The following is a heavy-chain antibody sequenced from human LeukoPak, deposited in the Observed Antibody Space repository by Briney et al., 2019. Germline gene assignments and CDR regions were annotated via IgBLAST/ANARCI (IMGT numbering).Heavy chain of an antibody. CDR1: GDSIGRINYY. D-gene: IGHD3-16*02. CDR3: ARDRSDYVWGSYRSTSFDY. CDR2: MSYSGHT. Sequence: SETLSLTCTISGDSIGRINYYWGWIRQPPGKGLEWIVSMSYSGHTYYNPSLKSRVTTSIDTSKNQLSLNLKSVTAADTAVYYCARDRSDYVWGSYRSTSFDYWGQGTLVTVSS. V-gene: IGHV4-39*07. J-gene: IGHJ4*02.